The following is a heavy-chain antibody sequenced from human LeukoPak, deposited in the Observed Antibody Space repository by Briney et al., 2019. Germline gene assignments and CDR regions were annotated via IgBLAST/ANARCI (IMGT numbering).Heavy chain of an antibody. CDR3: ANLDFEFEFRFDY. Sequence: GGSLRLSCAASGFTFSSYAMSWVRQAPGKGLEWVSAISGSGGSTYYADSVKGRFTISRDNSKNTLYLQMNSLRAENTAVYYCANLDFEFEFRFDYWGQGTLVTVSS. CDR1: GFTFSSYA. CDR2: ISGSGGST. J-gene: IGHJ4*02. V-gene: IGHV3-23*01. D-gene: IGHD1-1*01.